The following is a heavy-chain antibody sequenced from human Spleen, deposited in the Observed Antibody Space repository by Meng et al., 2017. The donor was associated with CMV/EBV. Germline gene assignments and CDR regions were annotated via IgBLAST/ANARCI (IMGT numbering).Heavy chain of an antibody. D-gene: IGHD3-10*01. CDR2: IIPIFGTA. CDR1: GGTFSSYA. CDR3: AREIKVREVMYYYGMDV. V-gene: IGHV1-69*05. J-gene: IGHJ6*02. Sequence: SVKVSCKASGGTFSSYAISWVRQAPGQGLEWMGGIIPIFGTANYAQKFQGRVTITTDESTSTAYMELSSLRSEDTAVYYCAREIKVREVMYYYGMDVWGQGTTVTVSS.